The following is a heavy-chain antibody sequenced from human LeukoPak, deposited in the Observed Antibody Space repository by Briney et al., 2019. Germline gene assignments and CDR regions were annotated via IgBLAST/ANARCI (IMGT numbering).Heavy chain of an antibody. D-gene: IGHD3-10*01. CDR1: GYTFTSYG. J-gene: IGHJ3*02. V-gene: IGHV1-18*03. CDR2: TSSYNGQT. CDR3: ARGPPRSATIWAFDI. Sequence: ASVKVSCKAFGYTFTSYGITWVRQAPGQGLEWMGWTSSYNGQTNYVQKFQGRVAMSADPSTNTAYMELRSLRSDDMAVYYCARGPPRSATIWAFDIWGQGTMVTVSS.